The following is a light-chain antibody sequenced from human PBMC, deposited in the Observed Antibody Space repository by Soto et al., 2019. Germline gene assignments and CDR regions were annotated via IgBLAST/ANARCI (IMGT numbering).Light chain of an antibody. CDR3: QQYNNWRIT. V-gene: IGKV3-15*01. CDR2: GAS. Sequence: EVGLTQSQATLSVSPGERATLSCWAGQNVLSNLAWYQQKPGQAPRLLIYGASTRATAIPARFSGSGSGTEFTLTITSLQSEDCAVYDSQQYNNWRITVGQGTRLEIK. J-gene: IGKJ5*01. CDR1: QNVLSN.